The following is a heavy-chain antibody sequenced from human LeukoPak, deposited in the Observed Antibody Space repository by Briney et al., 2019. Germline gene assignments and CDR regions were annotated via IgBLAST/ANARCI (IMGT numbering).Heavy chain of an antibody. CDR2: ISSGGHTI. CDR1: GFSFSDYF. V-gene: IGHV3-11*01. Sequence: KTGGSLRPSCTVSGFSFSDYFMTWIRQAPGKSLEFISYISSGGHTIYYADSLKGRFTISRDNAKNSLYLQMSRLTADDTAVYYCARLATYSYGPVDYWGQGTLVTVST. D-gene: IGHD5-18*01. J-gene: IGHJ4*02. CDR3: ARLATYSYGPVDY.